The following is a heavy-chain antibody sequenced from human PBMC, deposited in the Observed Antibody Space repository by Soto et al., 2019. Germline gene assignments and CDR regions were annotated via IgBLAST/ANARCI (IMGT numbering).Heavy chain of an antibody. J-gene: IGHJ4*02. Sequence: DVQLLESGGGLVQPEGSLRLSCAASGFTFSSSAMGWVRQGPGKGLEWVAVVSIGGSTHYADSVRGRFTISRDNSKNTLSLQMNSLTAEDTAVYFCAKRRGAGGDFDYWGQGALVTVSS. D-gene: IGHD2-15*01. CDR1: GFTFSSSA. V-gene: IGHV3-23*01. CDR2: VSIGGST. CDR3: AKRRGAGGDFDY.